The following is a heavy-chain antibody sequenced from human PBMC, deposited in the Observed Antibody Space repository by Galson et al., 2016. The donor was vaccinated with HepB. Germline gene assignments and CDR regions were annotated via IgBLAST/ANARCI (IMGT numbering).Heavy chain of an antibody. V-gene: IGHV1-18*01. CDR1: GYTFFSYG. CDR3: ARGGIWGSYRYLDF. CDR2: ISGYNGDT. D-gene: IGHD3-16*02. Sequence: VKVSCKASGYTFFSYGIDWVRQAPGQGLEWMGWISGYNGDTKYTQNFQGRVTMTTDTSTGTAYMELRNLRSDDTAMYYCARGGIWGSYRYLDFWGQGTLVTVSS. J-gene: IGHJ4*02.